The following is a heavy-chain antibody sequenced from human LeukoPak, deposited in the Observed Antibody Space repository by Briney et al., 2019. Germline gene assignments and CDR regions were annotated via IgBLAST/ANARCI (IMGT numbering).Heavy chain of an antibody. CDR3: AHDYYDSSGYYRQIPYFDY. Sequence: PGGSLRLSCAASGFTFSSYAMSWVRQAPGKGLEWVSAISGSGGSTYYADSVKGRFTIPRDNSKNTLYLQMNSLRAEDTAVYYCAHDYYDSSGYYRQIPYFDYWGQGTLVTVSS. V-gene: IGHV3-23*01. J-gene: IGHJ4*02. D-gene: IGHD3-22*01. CDR2: ISGSGGST. CDR1: GFTFSSYA.